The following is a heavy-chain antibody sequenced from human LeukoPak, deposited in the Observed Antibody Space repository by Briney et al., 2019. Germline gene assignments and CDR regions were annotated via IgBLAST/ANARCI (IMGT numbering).Heavy chain of an antibody. Sequence: GGSLRLSSAAPGFTFSSYAMSWVRQAPGKGLEGGSAISGSGGSTYYADSVKGRFTISRDNSKNTLYLQMNSLRAEDTAVYYCAKDYDFWSGYWFDYWGQGTLVTVSS. D-gene: IGHD3-3*01. CDR2: ISGSGGST. J-gene: IGHJ4*02. V-gene: IGHV3-23*01. CDR3: AKDYDFWSGYWFDY. CDR1: GFTFSSYA.